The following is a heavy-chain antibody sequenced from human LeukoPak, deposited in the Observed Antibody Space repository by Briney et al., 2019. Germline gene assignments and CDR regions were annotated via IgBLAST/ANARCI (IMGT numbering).Heavy chain of an antibody. J-gene: IGHJ4*02. V-gene: IGHV3-7*01. D-gene: IGHD3-22*01. CDR1: GFTFSSYW. CDR2: IKQDGSEK. Sequence: PGGSLRLSCAASGFTFSSYWMSWVRQAPGKGLEWVANIKQDGSEKYYVDSVKGRYTISRDNAKNSLYLQMNSLRAEDTAVYYCARTRIIMIVGLASRFDYWGQGTLVTVSS. CDR3: ARTRIIMIVGLASRFDY.